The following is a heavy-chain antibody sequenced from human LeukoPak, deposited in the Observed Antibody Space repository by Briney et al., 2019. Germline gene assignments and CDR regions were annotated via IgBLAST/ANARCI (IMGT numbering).Heavy chain of an antibody. J-gene: IGHJ4*02. Sequence: GASVKVSCKASGYTFTGYYMHWVRQAPGQGLEWMGWINPNSGGTNYAQKFQGRVTMTRDTSISTAYMELSRLRSDDTAVYYCARARVPPQRIAARPLDYWGQGTLVTVSS. V-gene: IGHV1-2*02. CDR1: GYTFTGYY. D-gene: IGHD6-6*01. CDR3: ARARVPPQRIAARPLDY. CDR2: INPNSGGT.